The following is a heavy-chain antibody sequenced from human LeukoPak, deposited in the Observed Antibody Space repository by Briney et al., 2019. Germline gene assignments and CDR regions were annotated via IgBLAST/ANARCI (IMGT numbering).Heavy chain of an antibody. CDR2: ISSSSSYI. J-gene: IGHJ4*02. CDR3: ARERFVPYCGGDCYSGFDY. D-gene: IGHD2-21*02. V-gene: IGHV3-21*01. Sequence: GGSLRLSCAASGFTFSSYSMNWVRQAPGKGLEWVSSISSSSSYIYYADSVKGRLTISRDNAKNSLYLQMNSLRAEDTAEYYCARERFVPYCGGDCYSGFDYWGQGTLVTVSS. CDR1: GFTFSSYS.